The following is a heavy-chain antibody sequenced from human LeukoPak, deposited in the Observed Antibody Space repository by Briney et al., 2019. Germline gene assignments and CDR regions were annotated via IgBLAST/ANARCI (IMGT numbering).Heavy chain of an antibody. J-gene: IGHJ5*02. CDR3: ARRGDPTKSRGYCSSTSCYRWFDP. CDR1: GGSISSYY. V-gene: IGHV4-59*06. CDR2: IYYSGST. D-gene: IGHD2-2*03. Sequence: SETLSLTCTVSGGSISSYYWSWIRQPPGKGLEWIGYIYYSGSTYYNPSLKSRVTISVDTSKNQFSLKLSSVTAADTAVYYCARRGDPTKSRGYCSSTSCYRWFDPWGQGTLVTVSS.